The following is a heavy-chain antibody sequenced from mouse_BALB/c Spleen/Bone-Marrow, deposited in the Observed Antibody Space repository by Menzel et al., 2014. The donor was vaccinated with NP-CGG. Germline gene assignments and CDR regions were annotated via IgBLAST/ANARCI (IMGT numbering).Heavy chain of an antibody. CDR1: GFNIKDTY. Sequence: EVKLVESGAELVQPGASVKLSCTASGFNIKDTYMHWVKQRPEQGLEWIGKIDPANGNTKYDPKFQGKATITADTSSNTVNLQLSSLTLEDTAVYYSARRYGYERDFDYCGEATTLAVSS. J-gene: IGHJ2*01. V-gene: IGHV14-3*02. CDR2: IDPANGNT. CDR3: ARRYGYERDFDY. D-gene: IGHD1-2*01.